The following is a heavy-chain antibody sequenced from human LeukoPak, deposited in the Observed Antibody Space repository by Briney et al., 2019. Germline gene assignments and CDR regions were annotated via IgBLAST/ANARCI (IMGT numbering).Heavy chain of an antibody. V-gene: IGHV3-21*01. CDR1: GFTFSSYS. J-gene: IGHJ4*02. CDR2: ISSSSSYI. Sequence: GGSLRLSCAASGFTFSSYSMNWVRQAPGKGLEWVSSISSSSSYIYYADSVKGRFTNSRDNAKNSLYLQMNSLRAEDTAVYYCARFGSSSSQDYWGQGTLVTVSS. CDR3: ARFGSSSSQDY. D-gene: IGHD6-6*01.